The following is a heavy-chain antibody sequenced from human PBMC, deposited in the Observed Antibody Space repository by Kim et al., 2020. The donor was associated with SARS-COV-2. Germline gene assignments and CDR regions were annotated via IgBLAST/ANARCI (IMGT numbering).Heavy chain of an antibody. CDR2: NK. D-gene: IGHD3-22*01. V-gene: IGHV1-3*01. J-gene: IGHJ3*01. CDR3: AREGHEGGYLT. Sequence: NKHSAQKFQGSLTITRDTSASTAYMELNSLRSEDTAVYYCAREGHEGGYLTWGQGTMVTVSS.